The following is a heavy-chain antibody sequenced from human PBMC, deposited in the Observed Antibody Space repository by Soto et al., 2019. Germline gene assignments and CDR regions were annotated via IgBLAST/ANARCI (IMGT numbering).Heavy chain of an antibody. Sequence: GGSLRLSCAASGFTFSSYSMNWVRQAPGKGLEWVSSISSSSYIYYADSVKGRFTISRDNAKNSLYLQMNSLRAEDTAVYYCARGSVGFWSGSNRTLDYWGQGTLVTVSS. CDR2: ISSSSYI. CDR3: ARGSVGFWSGSNRTLDY. J-gene: IGHJ4*02. D-gene: IGHD3-3*01. V-gene: IGHV3-21*01. CDR1: GFTFSSYS.